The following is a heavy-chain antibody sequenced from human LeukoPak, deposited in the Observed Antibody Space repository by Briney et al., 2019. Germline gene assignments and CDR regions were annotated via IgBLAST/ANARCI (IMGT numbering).Heavy chain of an antibody. CDR2: ISSTTSTI. J-gene: IGHJ5*02. CDR3: ARDVTYYGTDWFDP. CDR1: GSTFSTYG. Sequence: GGSLRLSCAASGSTFSTYGMNWVRQAPGKGLEWISYISSTTSTIYYADSVKGRFTISRDNAKNSLYLQMNSLRAEDTAVYYCARDVTYYGTDWFDPWGQGTLVTVSS. V-gene: IGHV3-48*04. D-gene: IGHD4-17*01.